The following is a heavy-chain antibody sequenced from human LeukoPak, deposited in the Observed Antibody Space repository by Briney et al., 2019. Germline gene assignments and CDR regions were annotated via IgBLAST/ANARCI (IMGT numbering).Heavy chain of an antibody. Sequence: GGSLRLSRAACLFAFSSQAIGWVRPAPAKGLEWVSVISDSGDTTYYTDSLKGRFTISRDNSQNTLYLKMNRLRAEDTAIYYCAKEASRSDGWYFFDHWGEGALVTVSS. J-gene: IGHJ4*02. CDR3: AKEASRSDGWYFFDH. CDR1: LFAFSSQA. CDR2: ISDSGDTT. D-gene: IGHD6-19*01. V-gene: IGHV3-23*01.